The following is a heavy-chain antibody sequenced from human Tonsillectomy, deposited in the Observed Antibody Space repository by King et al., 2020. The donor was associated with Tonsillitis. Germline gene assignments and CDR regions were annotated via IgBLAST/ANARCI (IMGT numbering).Heavy chain of an antibody. J-gene: IGHJ4*02. CDR2: IYHSGST. CDR3: ASMGSRSLWFGELYFDY. V-gene: IGHV4-38-2*01. Sequence: VQLQESGPGLVKPSETLSLTCAVSGYSISSGYYWGWIRQPPGKGLEWIGNIYHSGSTYYNPSLKSRVTISGDTSKNQFSLKLSSVTAADTAVYYCASMGSRSLWFGELYFDYWGQGTLVTVSS. CDR1: GYSISSGYY. D-gene: IGHD3-10*01.